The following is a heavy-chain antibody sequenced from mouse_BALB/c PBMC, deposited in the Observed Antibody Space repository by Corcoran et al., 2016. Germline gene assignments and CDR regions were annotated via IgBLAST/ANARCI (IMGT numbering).Heavy chain of an antibody. CDR3: ASIYYDYAWLAY. CDR2: IDPENGNT. D-gene: IGHD2-4*01. CDR1: GFNIKDYY. V-gene: IGHV14-1*02. Sequence: VQLQQSGAALVRPGALVKLSCKASGFNIKDYYLHWVKQRPEQGLEWIGWIDPENGNTIYDPKFQGKASITADTSSNTAYLQLSSLTSEDTAVYYCASIYYDYAWLAYWGQGTLVTVSA. J-gene: IGHJ3*01.